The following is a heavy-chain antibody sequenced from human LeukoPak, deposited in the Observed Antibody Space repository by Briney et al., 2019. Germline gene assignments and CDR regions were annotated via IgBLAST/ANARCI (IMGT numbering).Heavy chain of an antibody. V-gene: IGHV3-30*02. J-gene: IGHJ4*02. CDR3: AKDGDSSGFDFSY. CDR2: IRYDGSTQ. CDR1: GFIFSNYG. Sequence: GGSLRLSCTASGFIFSNYGMHWVRQAPGKGLEWVAFIRYDGSTQNYADSVKGRFTISRDNSKNTLYLQMNTLRAEDTAVYYCAKDGDSSGFDFSYWGQGTLVTVSS. D-gene: IGHD3-22*01.